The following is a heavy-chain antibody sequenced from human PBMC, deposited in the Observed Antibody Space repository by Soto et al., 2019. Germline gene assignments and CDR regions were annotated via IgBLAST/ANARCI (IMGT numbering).Heavy chain of an antibody. D-gene: IGHD3-22*01. V-gene: IGHV3-21*01. J-gene: IGHJ4*02. CDR1: GFNFITYS. CDR3: VRDGLDYYHTETLYFDN. Sequence: EVQLVESGGGPVRPGGSLKLSCAASGFNFITYSLSWVRQAPGKGLAWVASISRSAVYIDYADSVKGRFTISRDNANNSLYLQMNSLRAEDTATYYCVRDGLDYYHTETLYFDNWGQGTLVTVSS. CDR2: ISRSAVYI.